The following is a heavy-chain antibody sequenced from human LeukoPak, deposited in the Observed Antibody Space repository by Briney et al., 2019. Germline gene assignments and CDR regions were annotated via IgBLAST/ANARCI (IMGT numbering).Heavy chain of an antibody. CDR2: INPNSGGT. D-gene: IGHD6-19*01. Sequence: ASVKVSCKASGYTFTGYYLHWVRQAPGQGLEWMGQINPNSGGTNYAQKFQGRVTMTRDTSISTAYMELSRLRSDDTAIYYCARGYSRAWYSHWGQGTLVTVSS. CDR1: GYTFTGYY. V-gene: IGHV1-2*06. J-gene: IGHJ4*02. CDR3: ARGYSRAWYSH.